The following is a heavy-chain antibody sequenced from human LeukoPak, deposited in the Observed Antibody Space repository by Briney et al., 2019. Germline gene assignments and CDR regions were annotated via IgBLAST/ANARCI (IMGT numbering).Heavy chain of an antibody. CDR1: GGSINSSTYY. Sequence: SETLSLTCTVSGGSINSSTYYWGWIRQPPGKGLEWIGSIYYSGTTYYNPSLKSRVTISVDTSKNQFTLKLSSVTAADTAVYYCARESDIVVVPVDKGWFDPWGQGTLVTVSS. V-gene: IGHV4-39*01. CDR3: ARESDIVVVPVDKGWFDP. CDR2: IYYSGTT. D-gene: IGHD2-2*01. J-gene: IGHJ5*02.